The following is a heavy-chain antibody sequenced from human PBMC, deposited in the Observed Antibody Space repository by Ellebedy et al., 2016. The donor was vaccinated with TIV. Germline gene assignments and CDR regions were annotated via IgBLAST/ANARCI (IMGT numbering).Heavy chain of an antibody. CDR3: AREKKVVPAAMISFYYYYYGMDV. CDR1: SYTFTSYG. Sequence: ASVKVSXKASSYTFTSYGISWVRQAPGQGLEWMGWISAYNGNTNYAQKPQGRVTMTTDTSTSTAYMELRSLRSDDTAVYYCAREKKVVPAAMISFYYYYYGMDVWGQGTTVTVSS. V-gene: IGHV1-18*01. CDR2: ISAYNGNT. J-gene: IGHJ6*02. D-gene: IGHD2-2*01.